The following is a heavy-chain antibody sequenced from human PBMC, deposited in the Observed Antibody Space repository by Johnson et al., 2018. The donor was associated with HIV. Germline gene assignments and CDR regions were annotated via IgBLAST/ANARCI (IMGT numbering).Heavy chain of an antibody. J-gene: IGHJ3*02. CDR2: IYSGGST. V-gene: IGHV3-53*01. CDR1: GFTVSSNY. CDR3: ARIDYSNYEEAFDI. Sequence: VQLVESGGGLIQPGGSLRLSCAASGFTVSSNYMSWVRRAPGKGLEWVSVIYSGGSTYYADSVKGRFTISRDNSKNTLYLQMNSLRAEDTAVYYCARIDYSNYEEAFDIWGQGTMVTVSS. D-gene: IGHD4-11*01.